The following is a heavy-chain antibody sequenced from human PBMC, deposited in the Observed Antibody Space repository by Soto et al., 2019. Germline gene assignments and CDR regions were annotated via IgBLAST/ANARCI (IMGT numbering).Heavy chain of an antibody. V-gene: IGHV4-59*01. CDR3: ARDKYCSGGSCRKNWFDP. CDR1: GGSISSSY. Sequence: SETLSLTCTVSGGSISSSYWSWIRQPPGKGLEWLAYIYDDGSANYNPSLKSRATISLDMSKNQFSLKLTSVTAADTAVYYRARDKYCSGGSCRKNWFDPWGQGTLVTVSS. CDR2: IYDDGSA. J-gene: IGHJ5*02. D-gene: IGHD2-15*01.